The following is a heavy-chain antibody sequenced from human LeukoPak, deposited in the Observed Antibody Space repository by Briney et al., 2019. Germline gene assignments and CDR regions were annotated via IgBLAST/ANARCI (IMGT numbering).Heavy chain of an antibody. Sequence: GGSLRLSCAASGFTFSSYNMNWVRQAPGKGLEWGSYISSSSSTIYYADSVKGRFTISRDNAKNSQYLQMNSLRAEDTAVYYCARDLGGSYGGGGAFDIWGQGTMVTVSS. V-gene: IGHV3-48*01. D-gene: IGHD1-26*01. CDR1: GFTFSSYN. CDR2: ISSSSSTI. CDR3: ARDLGGSYGGGGAFDI. J-gene: IGHJ3*02.